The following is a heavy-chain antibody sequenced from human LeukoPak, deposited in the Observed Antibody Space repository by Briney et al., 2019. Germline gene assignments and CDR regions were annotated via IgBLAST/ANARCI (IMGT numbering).Heavy chain of an antibody. Sequence: PGGSPRLSCAASGFIVSRYWMSWVRQAPGKGLEWVADIKEDGSEKHCVDSVRGRFTISRDNAENSLYLQMNSLRAEDTAIYYCARDLGVCSGGTCYSVYDYWGQGTLVTVSS. D-gene: IGHD2-15*01. CDR2: IKEDGSEK. CDR1: GFIVSRYW. V-gene: IGHV3-7*01. J-gene: IGHJ4*02. CDR3: ARDLGVCSGGTCYSVYDY.